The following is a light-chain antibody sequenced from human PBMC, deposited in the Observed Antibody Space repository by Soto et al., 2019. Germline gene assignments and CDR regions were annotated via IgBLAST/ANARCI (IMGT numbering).Light chain of an antibody. J-gene: IGKJ5*01. V-gene: IGKV3-15*01. CDR3: QQYDNPIT. CDR2: AAS. CDR1: QSVKSD. Sequence: PGERLTLSCRASQSVKSDLAWYQQKPGQAPRLLIYAASTRAAGVPARFSGSGSGTDFTFTISSLQPEDIATYYCQQYDNPITFGQGTRLEIK.